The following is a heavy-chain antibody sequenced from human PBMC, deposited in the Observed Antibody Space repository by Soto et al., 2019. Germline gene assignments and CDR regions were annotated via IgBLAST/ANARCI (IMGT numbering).Heavy chain of an antibody. Sequence: PGGSLRLSCAASGFTFSNAWMSWVRQAPGKGLEWVGRIKSKTDGGTTDYAAPVKGRFTISRDDSKNTLYLQMNGLKTEDTAVYYCTTSSMIDSWAFDIWGQGTMVTVSS. D-gene: IGHD3-22*01. J-gene: IGHJ3*02. CDR1: GFTFSNAW. CDR3: TTSSMIDSWAFDI. V-gene: IGHV3-15*01. CDR2: IKSKTDGGTT.